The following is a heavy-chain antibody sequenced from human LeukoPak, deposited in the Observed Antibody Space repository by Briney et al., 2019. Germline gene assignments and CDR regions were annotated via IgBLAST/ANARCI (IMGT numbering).Heavy chain of an antibody. Sequence: GGSLRLSCAASGFTISDHYMDWVRQAPGKGLEWVGRTRNKDNRYSTEYAASVKGRFTISRDDSKNSFYLQMNSLKTDDTAVYYCAKVPGQWLQGASSGMDVWGQGTTVTVSS. CDR3: AKVPGQWLQGASSGMDV. J-gene: IGHJ6*02. CDR2: TRNKDNRYST. D-gene: IGHD6-19*01. V-gene: IGHV3-72*01. CDR1: GFTISDHY.